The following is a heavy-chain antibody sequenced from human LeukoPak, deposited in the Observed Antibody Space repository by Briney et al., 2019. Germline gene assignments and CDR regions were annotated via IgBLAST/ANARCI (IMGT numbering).Heavy chain of an antibody. D-gene: IGHD2-2*01. J-gene: IGHJ4*02. CDR2: IYTSGST. CDR1: GGSISSYY. Sequence: SETLSLTCTVSGGSISSYYWSWIRQPAGKGLEWIGRIYTSGSTNYNPSLKSRVTMSVDTSKNQFSLKLSSVTAADTAVYYCARLLGYCSSTSCYDYFDYWGQGTLVTVSS. V-gene: IGHV4-4*07. CDR3: ARLLGYCSSTSCYDYFDY.